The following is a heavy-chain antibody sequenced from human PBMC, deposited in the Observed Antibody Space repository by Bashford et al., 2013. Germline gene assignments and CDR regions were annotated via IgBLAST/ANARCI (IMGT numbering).Heavy chain of an antibody. CDR2: MSGSSSTI. V-gene: IGHV3-48*01. Sequence: GSLRLSCAASGFTFSNYGMNWVRQAPGKGLEWVSYMSGSSSTIYYADSVRGRFTISRDNVKNSLYLQMNSLRVEDTAVYYCAKDYGSNWYDSDLSDPRWGQGTLVTVSS. D-gene: IGHD6-13*01. J-gene: IGHJ4*02. CDR1: GFTFSNYG. CDR3: AKDYGSNWYDSDLSDPR.